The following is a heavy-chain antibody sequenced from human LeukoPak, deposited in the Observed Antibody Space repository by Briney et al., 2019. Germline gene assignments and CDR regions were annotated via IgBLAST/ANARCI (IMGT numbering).Heavy chain of an antibody. V-gene: IGHV3-21*01. Sequence: GGSLRLSCPASGFTFSTYSMNWVRQAPGKGLEWVSSISSASSYIYYADSVEGRFTISRDDAKNSLYLQMNSLRAEDTAVYYCARYCSSSRCLYYYHMDVWGKGTTVTVSS. CDR1: GFTFSTYS. CDR3: ARYCSSSRCLYYYHMDV. D-gene: IGHD2-2*01. J-gene: IGHJ6*03. CDR2: ISSASSYI.